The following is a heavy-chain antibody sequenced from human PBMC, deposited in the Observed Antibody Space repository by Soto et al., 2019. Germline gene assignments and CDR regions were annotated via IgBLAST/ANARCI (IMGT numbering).Heavy chain of an antibody. V-gene: IGHV3-30*18. Sequence: QVQLVESGGGVVQPGRSLRLSCAASGFTFSSYGMHWVRQAPGKGLEWVAVISYDGSLKYYADSVKGRFTISRDDSQNTLYLHMSSLRADDTAVYFCAKESYYGSGSYYDYWGQGTLVTVSS. J-gene: IGHJ4*02. CDR2: ISYDGSLK. CDR1: GFTFSSYG. D-gene: IGHD3-10*01. CDR3: AKESYYGSGSYYDY.